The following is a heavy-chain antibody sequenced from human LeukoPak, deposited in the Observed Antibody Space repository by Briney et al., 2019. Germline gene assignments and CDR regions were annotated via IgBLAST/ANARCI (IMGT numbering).Heavy chain of an antibody. CDR2: ITGSHGPT. CDR1: GFTFSSFA. Sequence: GGSLRLSCAASGFTFSSFAMTWVRQAPGKGLEWVSSITGSHGPTYNTDSVKGRFTISRDNSQNTLYLQMNSLRAEDTAVYYCAKPIGPAWFGDSYGTFDPWGQGTLVTVSS. V-gene: IGHV3-23*01. D-gene: IGHD5-18*01. CDR3: AKPIGPAWFGDSYGTFDP. J-gene: IGHJ5*02.